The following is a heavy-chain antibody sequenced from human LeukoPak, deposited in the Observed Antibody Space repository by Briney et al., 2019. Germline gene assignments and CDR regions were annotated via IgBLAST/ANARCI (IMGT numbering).Heavy chain of an antibody. Sequence: QTGGSLRLSCVASGFTFSSYWMSWVRQAPGKGLEWVANIKQDGSEKYYVDSVKGRFTISRDNAKNSLYLQMNSLRAEDTAVYYCARATAAGDYYFDYWGQGTQVTVSS. V-gene: IGHV3-7*03. D-gene: IGHD6-13*01. CDR2: IKQDGSEK. CDR1: GFTFSSYW. CDR3: ARATAAGDYYFDY. J-gene: IGHJ4*02.